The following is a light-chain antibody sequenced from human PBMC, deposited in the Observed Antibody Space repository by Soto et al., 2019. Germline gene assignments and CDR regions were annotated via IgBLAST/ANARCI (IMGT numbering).Light chain of an antibody. V-gene: IGKV1-39*01. J-gene: IGKJ2*01. CDR1: QSISSY. CDR3: QQTYSSLYT. Sequence: DFQMPQSPSSLSASVGDRVTITCRASQSISSYLNWYQQKPGQATKLLIYAASSLQSGVPSRFSGRGSWTDFTLTISSLQPEDFATYYCQQTYSSLYTFGQGTELEIK. CDR2: AAS.